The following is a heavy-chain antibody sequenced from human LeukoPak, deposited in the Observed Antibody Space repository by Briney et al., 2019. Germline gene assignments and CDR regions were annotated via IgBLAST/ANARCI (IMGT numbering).Heavy chain of an antibody. CDR1: GGSISSSSYY. J-gene: IGHJ4*02. CDR2: IYHSGST. V-gene: IGHV4-39*01. CDR3: ARGLTMVVTYFDY. Sequence: PSETLSLTCTVSGGSISSSSYYWGWIRQPPGKGLEWIGSIYHSGSTYYNPSLKSRVTISVDTSKNQFSLKLSSVTAADTAVYYCARGLTMVVTYFDYWGQGTLVTVSS. D-gene: IGHD3-22*01.